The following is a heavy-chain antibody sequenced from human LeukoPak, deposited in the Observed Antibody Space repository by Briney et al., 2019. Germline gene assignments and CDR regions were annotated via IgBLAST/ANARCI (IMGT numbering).Heavy chain of an antibody. J-gene: IGHJ4*02. V-gene: IGHV3-30*01. CDR3: ARGAFDY. CDR1: GFTFSSYA. Sequence: GGFLRLSCAASGFTFSSYAMHWVRQAPGKGLEWVAVISYDGSNKYYADSVKGRFTISRDNSKNTLYLQMNSLRAEDTAVYYCARGAFDYWGQGTLVTVSS. CDR2: ISYDGSNK.